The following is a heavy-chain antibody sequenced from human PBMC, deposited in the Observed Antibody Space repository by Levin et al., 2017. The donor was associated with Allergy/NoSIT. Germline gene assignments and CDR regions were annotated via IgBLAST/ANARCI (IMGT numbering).Heavy chain of an antibody. V-gene: IGHV3-11*01. CDR2: ISGTSSAI. Sequence: GGSLRLSCAASGFTFSDYYMSWIRQAPGKGLELVSYISGTSSAIFYADSVKGRFTIPRDNAQNSLYLQMNSLRAEDTAVYFCAKGPLAAAGHYWGQGTLVTVSS. CDR3: AKGPLAAAGHY. D-gene: IGHD6-13*01. CDR1: GFTFSDYY. J-gene: IGHJ4*02.